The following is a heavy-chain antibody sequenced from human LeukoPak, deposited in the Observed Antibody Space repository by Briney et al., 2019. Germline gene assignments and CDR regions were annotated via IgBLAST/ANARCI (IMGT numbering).Heavy chain of an antibody. CDR1: GFTFSSYG. CDR3: AKDLSSGTGRGFDY. V-gene: IGHV3-23*01. Sequence: GGSLRLSCAASGFTFSSYGMSWVRQAPGKGLEWVSGIRGVGDPAYYAESVKGRFTIQRDNSKNTLYLNMNSLRAEDTALYYCAKDLSSGTGRGFDYWGQGTLVSVSS. D-gene: IGHD3/OR15-3a*01. CDR2: IRGVGDPA. J-gene: IGHJ4*02.